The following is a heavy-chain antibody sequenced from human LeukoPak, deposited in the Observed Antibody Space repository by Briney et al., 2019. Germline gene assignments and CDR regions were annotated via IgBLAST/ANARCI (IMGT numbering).Heavy chain of an antibody. J-gene: IGHJ4*02. CDR1: GGSFSGYY. V-gene: IGHV4-34*01. CDR3: ARHVGGGTIGTFDY. CDR2: IDHSGGT. Sequence: SETLSLTCAVYGGSFSGYYWSWIRQPPGKGLEWIGEIDHSGGTNYNPSLKSRVSLSVDTSKNQFSLKLSSVTAADTAVYYCARHVGGGTIGTFDYWGQGTLVTVSS. D-gene: IGHD3-16*01.